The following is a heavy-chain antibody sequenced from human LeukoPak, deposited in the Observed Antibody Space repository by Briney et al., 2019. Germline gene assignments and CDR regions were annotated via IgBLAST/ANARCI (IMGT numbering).Heavy chain of an antibody. Sequence: PGGSLRLSCAASGFTFSSYAMSWVRQAPGKGLEWVSAISGSGGSTYYADSVKGRFTISRDNSKNTLYLQINSLRVEDTAVYYCAKRGGMYPAHYFDYWGRGTLVTVSS. V-gene: IGHV3-23*01. CDR2: ISGSGGST. J-gene: IGHJ4*02. CDR1: GFTFSSYA. D-gene: IGHD3-16*01. CDR3: AKRGGMYPAHYFDY.